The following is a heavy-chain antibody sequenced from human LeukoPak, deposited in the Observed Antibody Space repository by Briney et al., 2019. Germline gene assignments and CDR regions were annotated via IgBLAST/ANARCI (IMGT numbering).Heavy chain of an antibody. J-gene: IGHJ4*02. CDR1: GYTFTGYY. D-gene: IGHD5-18*01. V-gene: IGHV1-2*02. CDR2: INPNSGGT. CDR3: ARDDSFQFDY. Sequence: ASVKVSCKASGYTFTGYYMHWVRQAPGQGLEWMGWINPNSGGTNYAQKFQGGVTMTRDTSINTAYMQLSRLTFDDTAVYYCARDDSFQFDYWGQGALVTVSS.